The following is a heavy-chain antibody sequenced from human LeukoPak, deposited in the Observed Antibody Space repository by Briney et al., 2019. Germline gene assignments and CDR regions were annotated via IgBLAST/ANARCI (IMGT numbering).Heavy chain of an antibody. J-gene: IGHJ4*02. Sequence: PGGSLRLSCAASGFTFSDYYMSWIRQAPGKGLEWVSYISSSGSTIYYADSVKGRFTISRDNAKNSLYLQMNSLRAEDTAVYYCAKDCELGINWNPFDNWGQGTLVTVSS. V-gene: IGHV3-11*04. CDR1: GFTFSDYY. CDR2: ISSSGSTI. D-gene: IGHD1-20*01. CDR3: AKDCELGINWNPFDN.